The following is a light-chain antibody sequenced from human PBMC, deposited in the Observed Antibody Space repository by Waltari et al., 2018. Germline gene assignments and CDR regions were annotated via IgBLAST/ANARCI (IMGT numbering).Light chain of an antibody. CDR2: DND. V-gene: IGLV1-44*01. CDR1: SSNIGSHT. CDR3: GAWDNTLRGYV. Sequence: QSMLTQPPSASGTPGQSVTISCSGSSSNIGSHTVNWFQQLPGPAPRLLIYDNDRRPSGVPDRFSASSSGTSASLAISGLQSEDEADYYCGAWDNTLRGYVFGSGTLVTVL. J-gene: IGLJ1*01.